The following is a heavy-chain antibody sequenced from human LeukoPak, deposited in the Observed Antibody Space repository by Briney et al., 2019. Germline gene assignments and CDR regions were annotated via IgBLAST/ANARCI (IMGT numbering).Heavy chain of an antibody. CDR2: IYYSGST. Sequence: SETLSITCTVSGGSISSYYWSWIRQPPGKGLEWIGYIYYSGSTNYNPSLKSRVTISVDTSKNQFSLKLSSVTAADTAVYYCAREPIGYCSGGSCYSGLYYFDYWGQGTLVTVSS. V-gene: IGHV4-59*01. CDR1: GGSISSYY. J-gene: IGHJ4*02. D-gene: IGHD2-15*01. CDR3: AREPIGYCSGGSCYSGLYYFDY.